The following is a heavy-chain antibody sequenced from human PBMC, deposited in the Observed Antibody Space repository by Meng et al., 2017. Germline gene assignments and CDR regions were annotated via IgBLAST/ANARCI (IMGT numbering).Heavy chain of an antibody. V-gene: IGHV6-1*01. J-gene: IGHJ4*02. Sequence: QIQLQQSSPGLVKPSPTRSLHWAISWDSVSSNSAAWNWIRQSPSRGLEWLGRAYYRSKWYHDYAESVKSRISIDPDTSKNQFSLQLRSVTPEDSAVYYCARGSYSFDSWGQRTLVTVSS. D-gene: IGHD1-26*01. CDR3: ARGSYSFDS. CDR1: WDSVSSNSAA. CDR2: AYYRSKWYH.